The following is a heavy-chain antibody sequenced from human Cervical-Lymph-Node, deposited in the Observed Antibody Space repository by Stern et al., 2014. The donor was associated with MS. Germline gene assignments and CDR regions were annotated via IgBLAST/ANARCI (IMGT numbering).Heavy chain of an antibody. J-gene: IGHJ6*02. CDR1: GFTFSSHG. V-gene: IGHV3-33*01. D-gene: IGHD3-3*01. CDR2: IWNDGSDK. Sequence: VQLVESGGGVVQPGRSLRLSCTPSGFTFSSHGMHWVRQAPGKGLEWVAVIWNDGSDKYYADSVKGRFTISRDNSENTLYLQMTSLRADDTAVYYCARDGSTMYKDCWSGFYSMDVWGQGTTVTVSS. CDR3: ARDGSTMYKDCWSGFYSMDV.